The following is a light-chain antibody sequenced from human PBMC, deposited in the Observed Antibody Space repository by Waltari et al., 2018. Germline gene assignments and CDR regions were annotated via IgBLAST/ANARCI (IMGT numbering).Light chain of an antibody. CDR1: ESLGSE. J-gene: IGKJ1*01. CDR2: DAS. Sequence: DIQMTQSPSTLSASIGGRVTINCRASESLGSELAWYQQRPGKAPNFLIYDASSLQPGVPSRFSGSGSGTEFTLTINNLQPDDFVTYFCQQYRTYPWTFGQETKVEI. CDR3: QQYRTYPWT. V-gene: IGKV1-5*01.